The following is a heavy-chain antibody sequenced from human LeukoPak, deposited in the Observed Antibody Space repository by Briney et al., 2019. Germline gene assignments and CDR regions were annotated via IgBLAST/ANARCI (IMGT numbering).Heavy chain of an antibody. CDR2: IFPADSDI. Sequence: GESLKISCKGSGYSINNYWIGWVRQMPGKGLEWMGIIFPADSDIRYSPSFQGQVTISADKSISTAYLQWSSLKASDTAMYYCARSNYDFWSGYRYYYGMDVWGQGTTVTVSS. J-gene: IGHJ6*02. CDR3: ARSNYDFWSGYRYYYGMDV. D-gene: IGHD3-3*01. CDR1: GYSINNYW. V-gene: IGHV5-51*01.